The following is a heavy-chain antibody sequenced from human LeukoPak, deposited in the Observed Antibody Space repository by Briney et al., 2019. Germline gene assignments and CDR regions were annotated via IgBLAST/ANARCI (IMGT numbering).Heavy chain of an antibody. CDR3: ARRAVRGALYYFDY. V-gene: IGHV4-34*01. CDR2: INHSGST. CDR1: GGSFSGYY. D-gene: IGHD3-10*01. J-gene: IGHJ4*02. Sequence: SETLSLTCAVYGGSFSGYYWGRIRQPPGKGLEWIGEINHSGSTNYNPSLKSRVTISVDTSKNQFSLKLSSVTAADTAVYYCARRAVRGALYYFDYWGQGTLVTVSS.